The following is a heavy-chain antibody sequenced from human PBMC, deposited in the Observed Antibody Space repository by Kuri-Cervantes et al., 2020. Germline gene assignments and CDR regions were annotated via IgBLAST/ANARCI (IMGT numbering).Heavy chain of an antibody. CDR2: INPSGGST. Sequence: ASVKVSCKASGYTFTSYYMHWVRQAPGQGLEWMGIINPSGGSTSYAQKFQGRVTMTRDTSTSTVYMELSSLRCEDTAVYYCATDSYGSGTYPFSLGCWGQGTLVTVSS. CDR3: ATDSYGSGTYPFSLGC. J-gene: IGHJ4*02. D-gene: IGHD3-10*01. CDR1: GYTFTSYY. V-gene: IGHV1-46*01.